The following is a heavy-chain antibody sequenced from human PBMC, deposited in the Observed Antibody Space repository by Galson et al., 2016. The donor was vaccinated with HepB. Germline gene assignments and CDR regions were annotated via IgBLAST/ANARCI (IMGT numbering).Heavy chain of an antibody. Sequence: SLRLSCAGSGFTFSSYGMHWVRQAPGKGLGGVAEREFEGSKKYYGDSVKGRFTISRDDSKNTVYLQMSSLRAEDTAIYFCARDLSYGSNWFDPRGQGTLLTVSS. D-gene: IGHD3-16*02. V-gene: IGHV3-33*01. J-gene: IGHJ5*02. CDR1: GFTFSSYG. CDR2: REFEGSKK. CDR3: ARDLSYGSNWFDP.